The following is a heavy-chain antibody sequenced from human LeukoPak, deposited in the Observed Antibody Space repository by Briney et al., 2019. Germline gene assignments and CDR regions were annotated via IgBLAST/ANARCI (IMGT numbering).Heavy chain of an antibody. D-gene: IGHD6-13*01. CDR3: ARFNGGYSSSGPFYGMDV. Sequence: GGSLRLSCAASGCTFSNYWMSWVRQAPGKGLEWVANIKQDGSEKYYVDSVKGRFTISRDNAKNSLYLQMNSLRAEDTAVYYCARFNGGYSSSGPFYGMDVWGQGTTVTVSS. V-gene: IGHV3-7*01. J-gene: IGHJ6*02. CDR2: IKQDGSEK. CDR1: GCTFSNYW.